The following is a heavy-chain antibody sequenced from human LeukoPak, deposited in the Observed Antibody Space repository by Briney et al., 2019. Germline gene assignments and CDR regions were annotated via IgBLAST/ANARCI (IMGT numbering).Heavy chain of an antibody. CDR1: GFTFSSYS. V-gene: IGHV3-21*04. Sequence: PGGSLRLSCAASGFTFSSYSMNWVRQAPGKGLEWVSSISSSSSYIYYADSVKGRFTISRDNAKNSLYLQMNSLRVDDTAVYYCAKSLDYGGNRARLDFWGQGTLVTVSS. J-gene: IGHJ4*02. CDR2: ISSSSSYI. D-gene: IGHD4-23*01. CDR3: AKSLDYGGNRARLDF.